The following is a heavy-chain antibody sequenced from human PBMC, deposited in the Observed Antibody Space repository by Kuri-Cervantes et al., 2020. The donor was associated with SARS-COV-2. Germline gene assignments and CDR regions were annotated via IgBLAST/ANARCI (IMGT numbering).Heavy chain of an antibody. D-gene: IGHD5-18*01. CDR3: ARQFRTWEGYSYGSGFDY. CDR1: GFTFSSYS. V-gene: IGHV3-48*01. J-gene: IGHJ4*02. Sequence: GESLKISCAASGFTFSSYSMDWVRQAPGKGLEWVSYISSSSSTIYYADSVKGRFTISRDNSKNTLYLQMNSLRAEETAVYYCARQFRTWEGYSYGSGFDYWGQGTLVTVSS. CDR2: ISSSSSTI.